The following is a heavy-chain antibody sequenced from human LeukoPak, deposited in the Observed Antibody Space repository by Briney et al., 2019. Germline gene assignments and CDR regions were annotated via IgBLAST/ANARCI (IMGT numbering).Heavy chain of an antibody. CDR2: ISYDGDNK. V-gene: IGHV3-30-3*01. CDR1: GFTFSSYA. D-gene: IGHD3-10*01. CDR3: AKDFGTSSSWFDP. J-gene: IGHJ5*02. Sequence: GGSLRLSCAASGFTFSSYAMHWVRQAPGKGLEWVATISYDGDNKYYADSVKGRFTISRDNSKNTLYLQMNSLRAEDTAVYYCAKDFGTSSSWFDPWGQGTLVTVSS.